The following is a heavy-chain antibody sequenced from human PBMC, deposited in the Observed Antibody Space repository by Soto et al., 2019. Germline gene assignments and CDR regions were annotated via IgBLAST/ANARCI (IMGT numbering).Heavy chain of an antibody. J-gene: IGHJ4*02. Sequence: QVQLVESGGGVVQPGKSLRLSCTASGFTFSSFGMHWVRQAPGKGLEWVAGISYDGSNQYYGESLKGRITISRDDTKKLLNLVMDSLRPEDTAVYYCARERRQWAVPTDYWGQGTLVTVSS. CDR3: ARERRQWAVPTDY. CDR1: GFTFSSFG. D-gene: IGHD1-26*01. V-gene: IGHV3-30*03. CDR2: ISYDGSNQ.